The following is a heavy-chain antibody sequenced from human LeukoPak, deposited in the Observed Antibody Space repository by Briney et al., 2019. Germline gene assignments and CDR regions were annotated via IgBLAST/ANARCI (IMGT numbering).Heavy chain of an antibody. V-gene: IGHV4-59*01. CDR3: ARRSLGSDFDY. J-gene: IGHJ4*02. CDR1: GGSLSNYY. D-gene: IGHD1-26*01. CDR2: IYSSGSA. Sequence: SETLSLTCSVSGGSLSNYYWTWIRRPPGKGLEWIGYIYSSGSANYNPSLKSRVNISIDTSENQFSLKLSSVTAADTAVYYCARRSLGSDFDYWGQGALVTVSS.